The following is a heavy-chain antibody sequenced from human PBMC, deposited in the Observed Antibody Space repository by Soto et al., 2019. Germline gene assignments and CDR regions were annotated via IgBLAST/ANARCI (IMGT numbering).Heavy chain of an antibody. CDR1: GGSISSYY. CDR2: IYYSGST. J-gene: IGHJ6*02. D-gene: IGHD3-3*01. CDR3: ARSSYDFWSGYYFSNGMDV. Sequence: SETLSLTCTVSGGSISSYYWSWIRQPPGKGLEWIGYIYYSGSTNYNPSLKSRVTISVDTSKNQFSLRLSSVTAADTAVYYCARSSYDFWSGYYFSNGMDVWGQGTTVTVSS. V-gene: IGHV4-59*01.